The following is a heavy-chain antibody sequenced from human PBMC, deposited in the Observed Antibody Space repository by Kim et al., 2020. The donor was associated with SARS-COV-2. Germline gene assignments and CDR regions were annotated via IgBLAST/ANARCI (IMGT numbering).Heavy chain of an antibody. CDR3: ARGGGQLLFWSSEHGGFDP. D-gene: IGHD2-2*01. V-gene: IGHV4-59*13. CDR1: GGSISSYY. J-gene: IGHJ5*02. CDR2: IYYSGST. Sequence: SETLSLTCTVSGGSISSYYWSWIRQPPGKGLEWIGYIYYSGSTNYNPSLKSRVTISVDTSKNQFSLKLSSVTAADTAVYYCARGGGQLLFWSSEHGGFDPWGQGTLVTVSS.